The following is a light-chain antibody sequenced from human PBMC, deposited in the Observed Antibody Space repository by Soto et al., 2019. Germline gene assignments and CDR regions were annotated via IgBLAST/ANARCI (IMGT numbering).Light chain of an antibody. V-gene: IGKV3D-20*02. CDR1: QSVSSSY. CDR2: GAS. J-gene: IGKJ5*01. Sequence: EIVLTPSPGTLSLSPGERATLSCRASQSVSSSYLAWYQQKPGQAPRLLIYGASSRATGIPDRFSGSGSGTDFTLTISSLEPEDSAVYYCQQRHMWPITFGQGTRLEIK. CDR3: QQRHMWPIT.